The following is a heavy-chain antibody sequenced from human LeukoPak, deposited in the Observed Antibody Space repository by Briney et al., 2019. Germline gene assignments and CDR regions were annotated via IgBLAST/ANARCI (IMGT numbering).Heavy chain of an antibody. Sequence: GGSLRLSCAASGFTFSTYAMSWVRQAPGKGLEWVSAISGSGDTTYYADSVKGRFTISRDNSKNTLYVQMNSLRADDTAVYYCANHGVYSGSYSMDVWGQGTTVIVSS. CDR2: ISGSGDTT. V-gene: IGHV3-23*01. J-gene: IGHJ6*02. D-gene: IGHD1-26*01. CDR3: ANHGVYSGSYSMDV. CDR1: GFTFSTYA.